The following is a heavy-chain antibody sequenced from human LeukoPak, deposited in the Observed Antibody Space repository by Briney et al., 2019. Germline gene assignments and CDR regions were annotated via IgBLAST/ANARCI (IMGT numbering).Heavy chain of an antibody. Sequence: GASVKVSCKASGYTFTSYAMNWVRQAPGQWLEWMGWINTNTGNPTYAQGFTGRFVFSLDTSVSTAYLQISSLKAEDTAVYYCARRDSSYDSSGYFTFDYWGQGTLVTVSS. D-gene: IGHD3-22*01. CDR2: INTNTGNP. V-gene: IGHV7-4-1*02. CDR3: ARRDSSYDSSGYFTFDY. J-gene: IGHJ4*02. CDR1: GYTFTSYA.